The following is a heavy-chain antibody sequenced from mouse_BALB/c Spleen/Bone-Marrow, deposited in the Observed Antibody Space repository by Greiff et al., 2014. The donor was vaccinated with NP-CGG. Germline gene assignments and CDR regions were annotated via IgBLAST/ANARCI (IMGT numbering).Heavy chain of an antibody. Sequence: VQLQQSRAELVRPGASVKVSCKASGYTFTNYWINWVRQRPGQGLEWIGNIYPSDSYSNYNQKFKDKATLTVDKSSSTAYMQLSSPTSEDSAVYYCTRRDRYDYYGVDYWGQGTSVTVSS. CDR1: GYTFTNYW. D-gene: IGHD2-14*01. CDR2: IYPSDSYS. J-gene: IGHJ4*01. V-gene: IGHV1-69*02. CDR3: TRRDRYDYYGVDY.